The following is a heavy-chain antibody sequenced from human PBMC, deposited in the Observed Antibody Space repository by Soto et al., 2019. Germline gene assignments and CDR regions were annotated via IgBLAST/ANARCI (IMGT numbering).Heavy chain of an antibody. CDR3: GRGRSGQIVVFY. Sequence: GASVKVSCKASGYTFTGHYIHWVRQAHEQWPEWMGEIGPESGATRYAQKFQGRVTMTRDMSITTVYMELNNLSPDDTAVYYCGRGRSGQIVVFYWGQGTPVTVSS. CDR1: GYTFTGHY. V-gene: IGHV1-2*02. J-gene: IGHJ4*02. CDR2: IGPESGAT. D-gene: IGHD1-26*01.